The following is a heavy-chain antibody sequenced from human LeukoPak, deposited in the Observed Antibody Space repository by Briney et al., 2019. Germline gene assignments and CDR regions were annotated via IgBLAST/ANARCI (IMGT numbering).Heavy chain of an antibody. J-gene: IGHJ6*03. V-gene: IGHV1-2*02. CDR1: GGTFSSYA. D-gene: IGHD2-15*01. CDR3: ARADSVAVVARKYYMDV. Sequence: ASVKVSCKASGGTFSSYAISWVRQAPGQGLEWMGWINPNSGDTKYEQKFQGRVTMTSDTSISTAYMGLSRLTSDDTAVYYCARADSVAVVARKYYMDVWGKGTTVSVSS. CDR2: INPNSGDT.